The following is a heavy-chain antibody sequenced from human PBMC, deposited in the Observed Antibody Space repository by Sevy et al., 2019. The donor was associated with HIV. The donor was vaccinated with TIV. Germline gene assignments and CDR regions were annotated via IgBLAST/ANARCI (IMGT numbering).Heavy chain of an antibody. V-gene: IGHV3-23*01. Sequence: GGSLRLSCAASGFTFSSWAMSWVRQAPGKGLEWVSSISGSGDNTYYADSVKGLFTISRDNSKNTLDLQMNSLRVEDRAVYYCAKQSFDSLFDYWGQGTLVTVSS. CDR1: GFTFSSWA. J-gene: IGHJ4*02. CDR3: AKQSFDSLFDY. CDR2: ISGSGDNT. D-gene: IGHD3-9*01.